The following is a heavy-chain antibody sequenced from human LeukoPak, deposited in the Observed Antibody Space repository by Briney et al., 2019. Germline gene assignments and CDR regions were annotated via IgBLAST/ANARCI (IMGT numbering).Heavy chain of an antibody. CDR1: GFTFGDYA. CDR3: ARDIDSNAFDI. V-gene: IGHV3-11*06. J-gene: IGHJ3*02. D-gene: IGHD2-15*01. Sequence: GGSLRLSCTASGFTFGDYALSWFRQAPGKGLEWVSYISSSSSYTNYADSVKGRLTISRDNAKNSLYLQMNSLRAEDTAVYYCARDIDSNAFDIWGQGTMVTVSS. CDR2: ISSSSSYT.